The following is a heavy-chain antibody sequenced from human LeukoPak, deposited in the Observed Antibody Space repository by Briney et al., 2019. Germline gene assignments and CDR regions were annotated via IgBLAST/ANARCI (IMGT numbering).Heavy chain of an antibody. CDR2: IYPGDSDT. CDR3: ARLSLDRFGEDYYFDY. CDR1: GYSFTSYW. V-gene: IGHV5-51*03. D-gene: IGHD3-10*01. Sequence: PGESLKISCKGSGYSFTSYWIGWVRQMPGKGLEWMGIIYPGDSDTRYSPSFQGQVTISADKSISTAYLQWSSLKASDTAMYYCARLSLDRFGEDYYFDYWGQGTLVTVSS. J-gene: IGHJ4*02.